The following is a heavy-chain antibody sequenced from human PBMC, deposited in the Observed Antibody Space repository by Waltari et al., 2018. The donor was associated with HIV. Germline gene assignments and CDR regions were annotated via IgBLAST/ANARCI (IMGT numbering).Heavy chain of an antibody. CDR3: ATEGNHPDD. V-gene: IGHV3-15*01. CDR1: GFNFNNAW. CDR2: IKRNNEDGTT. Sequence: VQLVESGGGLVKPGGSLRLSCEVSGFNFNNAWMSWVRQAPVKGPEWVGGIKRNNEDGTTDYAPPVNGRFTISRDDLNNTLYLHMNRLKTEDTGIYYCATEGNHPDDWGQGTLVTVSS. J-gene: IGHJ4*02.